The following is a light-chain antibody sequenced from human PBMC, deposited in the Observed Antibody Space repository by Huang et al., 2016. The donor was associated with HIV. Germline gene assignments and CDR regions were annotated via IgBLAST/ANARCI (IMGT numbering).Light chain of an antibody. J-gene: IGKJ5*01. CDR1: QSVSSY. CDR2: AAS. V-gene: IGKV1-39*01. CDR3: QQSYSTPRT. Sequence: DIQMTQSPSSLSASVGDRVTITCRASQSVSSYLNWYQPKQGKAPKFLIYAASSLQSGVPSRFSGSGSGTDFTLTISSLQPEDFATYYCQQSYSTPRTFGQGTRLEIK.